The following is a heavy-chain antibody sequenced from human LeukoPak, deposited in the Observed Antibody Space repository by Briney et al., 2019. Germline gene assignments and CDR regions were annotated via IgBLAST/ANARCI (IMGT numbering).Heavy chain of an antibody. V-gene: IGHV1-46*01. CDR2: INPSGGST. Sequence: ASVKVSCKASGYTFTSYYMHWVRQAPGQGLEWMGIINPSGGSTSYAQKFQGRVTMTRDTSTSTVYMELSSLRSEDTAVYYCARDGETYTWDTAMVTANWFDPWGQGTLVTVSS. CDR3: ARDGETYTWDTAMVTANWFDP. CDR1: GYTFTSYY. D-gene: IGHD5-18*01. J-gene: IGHJ5*02.